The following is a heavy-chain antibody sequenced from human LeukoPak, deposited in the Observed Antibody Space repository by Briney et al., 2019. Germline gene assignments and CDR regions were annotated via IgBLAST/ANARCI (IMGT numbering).Heavy chain of an antibody. CDR3: ARADLFGEFDY. Sequence: GGSLRVSCAASGFTFSSYYMHWVRQAPGKGLVWVSRINSGGSTTNYADSVKGRFTVSRDNAKNTLYLQMNSLRVEDTAVYYCARADLFGEFDYWGQGTLVTVSS. CDR1: GFTFSSYY. CDR2: INSGGSTT. V-gene: IGHV3-74*01. D-gene: IGHD3-10*02. J-gene: IGHJ4*02.